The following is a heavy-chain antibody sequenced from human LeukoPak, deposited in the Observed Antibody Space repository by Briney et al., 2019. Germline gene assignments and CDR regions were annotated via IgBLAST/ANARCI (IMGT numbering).Heavy chain of an antibody. J-gene: IGHJ4*02. CDR3: VRDSHNAYHPD. CDR1: GFTFSNYW. CDR2: IKNDGGEI. Sequence: GGSLRLSCAASGFTFSNYWMNWVRQAPGKGLEWVANIKNDGGEIFYVDSLKGRFTISRDNAENSLYLQMNSLRVDDTAVYYCVRDSHNAYHPDLGQGALVTVSS. V-gene: IGHV3-7*04. D-gene: IGHD3-16*01.